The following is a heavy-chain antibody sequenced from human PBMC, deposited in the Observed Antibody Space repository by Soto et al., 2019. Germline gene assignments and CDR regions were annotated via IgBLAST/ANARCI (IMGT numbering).Heavy chain of an antibody. CDR3: TRLISAAEDY. CDR1: GFAFKDSS. J-gene: IGHJ4*02. Sequence: EVLLVESGGGVVQPGGSLRLSCVASGFAFKDSSIHWVRQASGKGLEWVGRIRDRAYNYATADTASVKGRFTSSRDDSTNTAYLQMNSLRTEDTAIYYCTRLISAAEDYWGQGTLVTVSS. CDR2: IRDRAYNYAT. V-gene: IGHV3-73*01. D-gene: IGHD3-10*01.